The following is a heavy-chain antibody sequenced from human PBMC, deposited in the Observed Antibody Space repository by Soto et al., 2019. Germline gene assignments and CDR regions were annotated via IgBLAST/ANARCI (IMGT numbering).Heavy chain of an antibody. D-gene: IGHD6-25*01. CDR3: TTDRSAAMLFDY. CDR1: GFTFSNAW. Sequence: GGSLRLSCAASGFTFSNAWMSWVRQAPGKGLEWVGRIKSKTDGGTTDYAAPVKGRFTISRDDSKNTLYLQMNSLKTEDTAVYYCTTDRSAAMLFDYWGQGTLVTVSS. J-gene: IGHJ4*02. V-gene: IGHV3-15*01. CDR2: IKSKTDGGTT.